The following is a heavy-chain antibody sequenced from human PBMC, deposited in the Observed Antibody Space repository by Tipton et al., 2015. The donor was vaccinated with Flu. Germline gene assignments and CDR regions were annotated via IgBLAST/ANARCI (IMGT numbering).Heavy chain of an antibody. CDR3: AREFYESARHYYYGMDV. CDR2: IYSGGTT. Sequence: GSLRLSCAVSGFTVSTNFMSWVRQAPGKGLEWVSIIYSGGTTYYADSVKGRFTISRDNSKNTLFLQMDSLRAEDTAVYYCAREFYESARHYYYGMDVWGQGP. V-gene: IGHV3-53*01. CDR1: GFTVSTNF. J-gene: IGHJ6*02. D-gene: IGHD3-22*01.